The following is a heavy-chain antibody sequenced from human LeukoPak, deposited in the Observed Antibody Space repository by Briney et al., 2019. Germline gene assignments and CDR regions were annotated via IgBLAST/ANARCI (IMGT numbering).Heavy chain of an antibody. D-gene: IGHD6-19*01. CDR1: GFTFSSYG. V-gene: IGHV3-30*02. CDR2: IRYDGSNK. Sequence: GGSLRLSCAASGFTFSSYGMHWVRQAPGKGLEWVAFIRYDGSNKYYADFVKGRFTISRDNSKNTLYLQMNSLRAEDTAVYYCAKGHQYSSGWYYFDYWGQGTLVTVSS. CDR3: AKGHQYSSGWYYFDY. J-gene: IGHJ4*02.